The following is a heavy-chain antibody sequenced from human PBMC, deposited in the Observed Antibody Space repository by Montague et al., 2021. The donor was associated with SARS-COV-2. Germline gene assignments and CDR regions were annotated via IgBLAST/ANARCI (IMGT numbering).Heavy chain of an antibody. D-gene: IGHD2-2*01. CDR3: ARFAYQLLFIASYYGMDV. V-gene: IGHV4-34*01. J-gene: IGHJ6*02. CDR1: GGSFSGYY. Sequence: SETLSLTCAVYGGSFSGYYWSWIRQPPGKGLEWSGEISHSGSTNYNPSLKSRVTISIDTSKNQFSLKLSSVTAADTAVYYCARFAYQLLFIASYYGMDVWGQGTTVTVSS. CDR2: ISHSGST.